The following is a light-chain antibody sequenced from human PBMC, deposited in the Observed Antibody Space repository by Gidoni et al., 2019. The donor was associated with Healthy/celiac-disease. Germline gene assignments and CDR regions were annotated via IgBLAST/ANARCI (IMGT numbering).Light chain of an antibody. CDR3: QQSYSTLFT. J-gene: IGKJ3*01. V-gene: IGKV1-39*01. CDR2: AAS. Sequence: IQITQSPSSLSASVGDRVTITCRASQSISSYLNWYQQKPGKAPKLLIYAASSLQSGVPSRFSGSGSGTDFTLTISSLQPEDFATYYCQQSYSTLFTFXPXTKVDIK. CDR1: QSISSY.